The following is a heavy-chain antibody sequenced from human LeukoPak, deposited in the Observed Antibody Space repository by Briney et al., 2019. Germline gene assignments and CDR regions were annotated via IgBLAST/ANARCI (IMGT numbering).Heavy chain of an antibody. Sequence: PGGSLRLSCAASGFTFSSYGMHWVRQAPGKGLEWVAVIWYDGSNKYYADSVKGRFTISRDNSKNTLYLQMNSLRAEDTAVYYCARDRDYDFWSGFGYWGRGTLVTVSS. V-gene: IGHV3-33*01. CDR2: IWYDGSNK. CDR1: GFTFSSYG. CDR3: ARDRDYDFWSGFGY. J-gene: IGHJ4*02. D-gene: IGHD3-3*01.